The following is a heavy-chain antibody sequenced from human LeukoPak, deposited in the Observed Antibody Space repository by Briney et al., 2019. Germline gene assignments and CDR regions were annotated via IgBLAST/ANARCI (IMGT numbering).Heavy chain of an antibody. J-gene: IGHJ3*02. CDR1: GFIFKDYW. Sequence: GGSLRLSCAASGFIFKDYWMIWVRQAPGKGLEWVANIKQDGSEKYYVDSVKGRFTISRDNAKNSLYLQMNTLRAEDTAVYYCARDHTAMVLMGAFDIWGQGTMVTVSS. D-gene: IGHD5-18*01. CDR3: ARDHTAMVLMGAFDI. CDR2: IKQDGSEK. V-gene: IGHV3-7*03.